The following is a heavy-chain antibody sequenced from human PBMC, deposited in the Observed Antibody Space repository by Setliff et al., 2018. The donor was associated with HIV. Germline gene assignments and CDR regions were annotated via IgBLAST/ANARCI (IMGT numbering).Heavy chain of an antibody. V-gene: IGHV4-59*11. J-gene: IGHJ6*02. CDR1: GDSISSHY. CDR2: LYFGGST. CDR3: ARPVSKNFYGLDV. Sequence: TSETLSLTCTVSGDSISSHYWSWIRRPPGKGLEWIGTLYFGGSTSYNSSLKGRVTISAATSKNVFSLNMTSVTAADTAVYYCARPVSKNFYGLDVWGLGTTVTVS.